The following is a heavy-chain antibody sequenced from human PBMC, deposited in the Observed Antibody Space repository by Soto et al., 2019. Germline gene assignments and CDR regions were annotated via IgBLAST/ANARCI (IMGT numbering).Heavy chain of an antibody. J-gene: IGHJ4*02. V-gene: IGHV3-7*04. Sequence: EVQLLESGGGLVQPGGSLRLSCAATGFTFSSYWMSWVRQAPGKGLEWVANIKQDGSERYCVDSVKGRFTISRDNAKNSLYLQMNSLRAEDTAVYYCARHGGYSFDYWGQGTLVTVSS. CDR1: GFTFSSYW. D-gene: IGHD4-17*01. CDR2: IKQDGSER. CDR3: ARHGGYSFDY.